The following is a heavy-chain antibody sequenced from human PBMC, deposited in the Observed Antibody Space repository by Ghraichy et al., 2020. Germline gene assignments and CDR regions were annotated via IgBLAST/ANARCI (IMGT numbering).Heavy chain of an antibody. D-gene: IGHD2-2*01. J-gene: IGHJ6*02. CDR2: ISGRGNT. CDR3: AKGIVTAARMSYYGMDV. Sequence: GGSLRLSCAASGFTFSTYAMTWVRQAPGKGLEWVSAISGRGNTYYGDSAKGRFTISRDNSKNTLYVQMNSLRAEDTAVYYCAKGIVTAARMSYYGMDVWGQGTTVTVSS. V-gene: IGHV3-23*01. CDR1: GFTFSTYA.